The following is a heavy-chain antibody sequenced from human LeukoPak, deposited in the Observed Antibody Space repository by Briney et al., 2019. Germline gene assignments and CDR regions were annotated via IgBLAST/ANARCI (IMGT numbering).Heavy chain of an antibody. CDR2: ISGDGTAR. D-gene: IGHD3-10*01. CDR3: VRGRGSYGWFDP. CDR1: GFTSSSYW. Sequence: GGSLRLSCAASGFTSSSYWMHWVRQVPGKGLVWVSRISGDGTARNYADSVKGRFTISRDDAKNTVDLQMNSLRGEDTAVYYCVRGRGSYGWFDPWGQGTLVTVSS. J-gene: IGHJ5*02. V-gene: IGHV3-74*01.